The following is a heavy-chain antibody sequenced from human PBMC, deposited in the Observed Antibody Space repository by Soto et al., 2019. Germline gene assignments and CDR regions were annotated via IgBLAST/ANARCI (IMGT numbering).Heavy chain of an antibody. CDR2: IIPIFGTA. D-gene: IGHD4-4*01. CDR3: ARDTVTLMGSDYGMDV. J-gene: IGHJ6*02. CDR1: GGTFSSYA. V-gene: IGHV1-69*01. Sequence: QVQLVQSGAEVKKPGSSVKVSCKASGGTFSSYAISWVRQAPGQGLEWMGGIIPIFGTANYAQKFQGRVTITADESTSTAYMELSSLRSEDTAMYYCARDTVTLMGSDYGMDVWGQGTTVTVSS.